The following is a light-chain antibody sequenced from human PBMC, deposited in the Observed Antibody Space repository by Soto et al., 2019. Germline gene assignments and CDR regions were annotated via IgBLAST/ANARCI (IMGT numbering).Light chain of an antibody. CDR2: KVS. CDR3: MQATQYRPYT. V-gene: IGKV2-24*01. J-gene: IGKJ2*01. CDR1: QSLEHSDGNTY. Sequence: DVVLTQTPLSSPVTLGQPASISCRSSQSLEHSDGNTYLSWLHQRPGQPPRLLIYKVSHRFSGVPDRFSGGGAGTDFTLKISRVEAEDVGIYYCMQATQYRPYTFGQGNKLEIK.